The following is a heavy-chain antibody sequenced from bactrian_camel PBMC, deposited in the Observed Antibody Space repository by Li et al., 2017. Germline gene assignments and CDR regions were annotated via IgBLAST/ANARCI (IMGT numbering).Heavy chain of an antibody. Sequence: HVQLVESGGGSVQAGGSLRLSCATSTYVFSGSFCMGWFRQAPGKQREGVAAIYRAGRTTYYADSVKGRFAISQDSAENTLYLQMNTLKPEDTAVYYCAGAAPDYGGNCPTREAFFDYWGQGTQVTVS. J-gene: IGHJ6*01. D-gene: IGHD2*01. CDR1: TYVFSGSFC. CDR2: IYRAGRTT. V-gene: IGHV3S1*01. CDR3: AGAAPDYGGNCPTREAFFDY.